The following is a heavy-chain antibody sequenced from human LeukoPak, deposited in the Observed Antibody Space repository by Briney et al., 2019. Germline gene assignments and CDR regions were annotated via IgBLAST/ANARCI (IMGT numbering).Heavy chain of an antibody. V-gene: IGHV1-2*02. CDR1: EYTFTSYD. D-gene: IGHD3-22*01. Sequence: ASVKVSCKASEYTFTSYDINWVRQATGQGLEWMGWINPNSGGTNYAQKFQGRVTMTRDTSISTAYMELSSLRSDDTAVYYCARDADEPSFTMVVVVLDYWGQGTLVTVSS. J-gene: IGHJ4*02. CDR3: ARDADEPSFTMVVVVLDY. CDR2: INPNSGGT.